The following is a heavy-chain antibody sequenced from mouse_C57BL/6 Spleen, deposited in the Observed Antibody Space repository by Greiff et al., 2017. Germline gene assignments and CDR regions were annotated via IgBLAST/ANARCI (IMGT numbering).Heavy chain of an antibody. V-gene: IGHV5-6*01. CDR2: ISSGGSYT. Sequence: EVKLVESGGDLVKPGGSLKLSCAASGFTFSSYGMSWVRQTPDKRLEWVATISSGGSYTYYPDSVKGRFTISRDNAKNTLYLQMSSLKSEDTARYYCARQDDGYYGAYWGQGTLVTVAA. J-gene: IGHJ3*01. D-gene: IGHD2-3*01. CDR1: GFTFSSYG. CDR3: ARQDDGYYGAY.